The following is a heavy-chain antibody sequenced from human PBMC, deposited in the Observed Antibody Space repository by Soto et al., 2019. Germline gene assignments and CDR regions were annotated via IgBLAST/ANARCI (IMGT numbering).Heavy chain of an antibody. CDR1: GGSISSGDYY. CDR3: ARAPDTYYYGSGSSFDY. Sequence: SETLSLTCTVSGGSISSGDYYWSWIRQPPGKGLEWIGYIYYSGSTYYNPSLKSRVTISVDTSKNQFSLKLSSVTAADTAVYYCARAPDTYYYGSGSSFDYWGQGTLVTV. V-gene: IGHV4-30-4*01. J-gene: IGHJ4*02. CDR2: IYYSGST. D-gene: IGHD3-10*01.